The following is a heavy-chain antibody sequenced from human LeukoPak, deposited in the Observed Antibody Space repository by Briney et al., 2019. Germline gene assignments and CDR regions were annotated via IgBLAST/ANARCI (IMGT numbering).Heavy chain of an antibody. V-gene: IGHV4-39*01. D-gene: IGHD6-6*01. CDR3: ARRDIAARLNWFDP. CDR2: IYYSGRT. CDR1: GGSISSSRYY. J-gene: IGHJ5*02. Sequence: SETLSLTCTVSGGSISSSRYYWGWIRQPPGKGLEWIGNIYYSGRTYYNPSLKSRVTISLDTSKNQFSLKLSSVTAADTAVYYCARRDIAARLNWFDPWGQGTLVTVSS.